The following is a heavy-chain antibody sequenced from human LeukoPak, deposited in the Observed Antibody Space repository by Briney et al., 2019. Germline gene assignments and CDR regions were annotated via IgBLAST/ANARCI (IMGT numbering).Heavy chain of an antibody. CDR2: IYYSGST. D-gene: IGHD6-19*01. J-gene: IGHJ4*02. V-gene: IGHV4-59*08. CDR3: ARRPGPGSSGWYDGEEGFDY. Sequence: SETLSLTCAVYGGSFSGYYWSWIRQPPGKGLEWIGYIYYSGSTNYNPSLKSRVTISVDTSKNQFSLKLSSVTAADTAVYYCARRPGPGSSGWYDGEEGFDYWGQGTLVTVSS. CDR1: GGSFSGYY.